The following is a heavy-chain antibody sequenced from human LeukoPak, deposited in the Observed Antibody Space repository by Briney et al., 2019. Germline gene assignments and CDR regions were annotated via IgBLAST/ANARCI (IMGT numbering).Heavy chain of an antibody. J-gene: IGHJ4*02. CDR3: ARHHYDYVWGSYRFDY. D-gene: IGHD3-16*02. V-gene: IGHV4-34*01. CDR2: INHSGST. Sequence: PSETLSLTCAVYGGSFSGYYWSWIRQPPGKGLEWIGEINHSGSTNYNPSLKSRVTISVDTSKNQFSLKLSSVTAADTAVYYCARHHYDYVWGSYRFDYWGQGTLVTVSS. CDR1: GGSFSGYY.